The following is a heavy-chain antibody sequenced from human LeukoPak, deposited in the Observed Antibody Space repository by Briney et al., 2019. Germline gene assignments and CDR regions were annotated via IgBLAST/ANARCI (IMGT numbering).Heavy chain of an antibody. D-gene: IGHD3-3*01. CDR3: ARDWSGYYSYYYGMDV. CDR2: IIPIFGTA. CDR1: GGTFSSYA. J-gene: IGHJ6*02. V-gene: IGHV1-69*13. Sequence: GASVKVSCKASGGTFSSYAISWVRQAPGQGLEWMGGIIPIFGTANYAQKFQGRVTITADESTSTAYMELSSLRSEDTAVYCCARDWSGYYSYYYGMDVWGQGTTVTVSS.